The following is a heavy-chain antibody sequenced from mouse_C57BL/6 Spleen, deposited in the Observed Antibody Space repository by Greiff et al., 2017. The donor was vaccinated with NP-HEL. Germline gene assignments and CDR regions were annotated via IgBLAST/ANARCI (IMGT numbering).Heavy chain of an antibody. D-gene: IGHD1-1*01. V-gene: IGHV5-17*01. CDR1: GFTFSDYG. CDR2: ISSGSSTI. J-gene: IGHJ1*03. CDR3: ARRELYYGSSYVGYFDV. Sequence: DVHLVESGGGLVKPGGSLKLSCAASGFTFSDYGMHWVRQAPEKGLEWVAYISSGSSTIYYADTVKGRFTISRDNAKNTLFLQMTSLRSEDTAMYYCARRELYYGSSYVGYFDVWGTGTTVTVSS.